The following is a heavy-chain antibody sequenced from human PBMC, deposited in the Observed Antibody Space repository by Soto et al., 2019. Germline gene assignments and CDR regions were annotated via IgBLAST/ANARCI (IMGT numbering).Heavy chain of an antibody. CDR3: ARNPGRAPTGTLWLDP. CDR1: GFRFSDYD. D-gene: IGHD1-1*01. Sequence: DVQVVESGGGLVQPGGSLRLSCTAFGFRFSDYDMTWVRQAPGRGLEWLSSISRSGTTTFYTDSVKGRFTITRDNGKKTLYLQMNRLRDDDTGLYSCARNPGRAPTGTLWLDPWGQGTLGTVSS. J-gene: IGHJ5*02. V-gene: IGHV3-48*02. CDR2: ISRSGTTT.